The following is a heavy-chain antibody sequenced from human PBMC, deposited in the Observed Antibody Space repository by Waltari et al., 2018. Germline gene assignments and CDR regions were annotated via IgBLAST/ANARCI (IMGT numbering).Heavy chain of an antibody. CDR3: NWFDP. Sequence: QLQLQESGPGLVKPSETLSLTCTVSGGSISSSNYYWGWIRQPPGKGLEWIANIYYSGSSYYNPSLRSRVTISVDTSKNHFSLKLSSVRLSLGATAANNWFDPWGQGTLVTVSS. V-gene: IGHV4-39*02. CDR2: IYYSGSS. CDR1: GGSISSSNYY. J-gene: IGHJ5*02. D-gene: IGHD6-13*01.